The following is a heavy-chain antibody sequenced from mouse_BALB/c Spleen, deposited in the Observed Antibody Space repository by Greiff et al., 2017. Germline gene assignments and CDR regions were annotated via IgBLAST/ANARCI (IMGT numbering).Heavy chain of an antibody. Sequence: EVMLVESGGGLVQPGGSRKLSCAASGFTFSSFGMHWVRQAPEKGLEWVAYISSGSSTIYYADTVKGRFTISRDNPKNTLFLQMTSLRSEDTAMYYCARKGGLLGAMDYWGQGTSVTVSS. CDR2: ISSGSSTI. CDR3: ARKGGLLGAMDY. D-gene: IGHD2-3*01. J-gene: IGHJ4*01. CDR1: GFTFSSFG. V-gene: IGHV5-17*02.